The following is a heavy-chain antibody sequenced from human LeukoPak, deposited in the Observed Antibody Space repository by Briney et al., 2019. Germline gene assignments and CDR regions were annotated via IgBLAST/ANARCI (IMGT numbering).Heavy chain of an antibody. D-gene: IGHD3-3*01. Sequence: MPSETLSLTCTVSGGSISSSSYYWGWIRQPSGKGLEWIGSIYYSGSTYYNPSLKSRVTISVDTSKNQFSLKLSSVTAADTAVYYCAEGVVHGSPRDYWGQGTLVTVSS. CDR3: AEGVVHGSPRDY. CDR1: GGSISSSSYY. V-gene: IGHV4-39*01. CDR2: IYYSGST. J-gene: IGHJ4*02.